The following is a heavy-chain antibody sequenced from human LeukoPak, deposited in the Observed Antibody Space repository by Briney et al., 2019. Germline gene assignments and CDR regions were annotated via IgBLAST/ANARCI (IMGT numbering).Heavy chain of an antibody. Sequence: ASVKVSCXASGYTFTSYYMHWVRRARGQGLEWMGIINPSGGSTSYAQKFQGRVTMTRDTSTSTVYMELSSLRSEDTAVYYCARATALTRKAALDYWGQGTLVTVSS. V-gene: IGHV1-46*01. D-gene: IGHD3-9*01. CDR1: GYTFTSYY. CDR3: ARATALTRKAALDY. J-gene: IGHJ4*02. CDR2: INPSGGST.